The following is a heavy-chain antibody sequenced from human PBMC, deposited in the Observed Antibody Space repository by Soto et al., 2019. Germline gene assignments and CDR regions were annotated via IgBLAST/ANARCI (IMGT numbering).Heavy chain of an antibody. V-gene: IGHV1-3*05. CDR1: GYTFTSHA. CDR2: INAGNGNT. CDR3: ARDGIAAAGTSWFDP. D-gene: IGHD6-13*01. J-gene: IGHJ5*02. Sequence: QVQLVQSGAEEKKPGASVKVSCKAPGYTFTSHAMHWVRQAPGQRLEWMGWINAGNGNTKYSQKFQGRVTITTDTSASTAYRELSSLRSEDTAVYYCARDGIAAAGTSWFDPWGQGTLVTVSS.